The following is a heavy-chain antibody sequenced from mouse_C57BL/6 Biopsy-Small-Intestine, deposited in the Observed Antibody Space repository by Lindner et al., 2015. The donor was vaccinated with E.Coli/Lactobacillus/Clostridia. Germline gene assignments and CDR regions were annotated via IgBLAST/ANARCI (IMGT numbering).Heavy chain of an antibody. D-gene: IGHD1-1*01. J-gene: IGHJ1*03. CDR3: ARGDYYGSNYEYFDA. V-gene: IGHV1-81*01. CDR1: GYTFTSYG. Sequence: VQLQESGAELARPGASVKLSCKASGYTFTSYGVTWVKQRTGQGLEWIGEIYPRSGNTYYNEKFKGKATLTADKSSSTAYMELRSLTSEDSAVYFCARGDYYGSNYEYFDAWGTGTTVTVSS. CDR2: IYPRSGNT.